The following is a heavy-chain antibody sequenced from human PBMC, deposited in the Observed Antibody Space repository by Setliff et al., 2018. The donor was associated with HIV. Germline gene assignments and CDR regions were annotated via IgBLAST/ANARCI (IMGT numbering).Heavy chain of an antibody. CDR2: ISGSSTTT. CDR1: GFPFSAYI. Sequence: GSLRLSCAASGFPFSAYIMNWVRQAPGKGLEWISYISGSSTTTNYADSVKGRFTISRDNSKNTLYLQMNSLRAEDTAVYYCANGADYFDYWGQGTLVTVS. CDR3: ANGADYFDY. V-gene: IGHV3-48*01. D-gene: IGHD3-16*01. J-gene: IGHJ4*02.